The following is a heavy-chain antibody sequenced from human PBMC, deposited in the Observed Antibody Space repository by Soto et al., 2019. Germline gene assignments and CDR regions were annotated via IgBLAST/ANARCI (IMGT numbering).Heavy chain of an antibody. Sequence: EVQLVQSGAEVKKPGESLRISCKGSGYSFTSYWISWVRQMPGKGLEWMGRIDPSDSYTNYSPSFQGHVTISADKSISTAYLQWSSLKASDTAMYYCARRASKGYDSSGYYYTEGSQNRNYFDYWGQGTLVTVSS. CDR3: ARRASKGYDSSGYYYTEGSQNRNYFDY. V-gene: IGHV5-10-1*03. CDR2: IDPSDSYT. J-gene: IGHJ4*02. D-gene: IGHD3-22*01. CDR1: GYSFTSYW.